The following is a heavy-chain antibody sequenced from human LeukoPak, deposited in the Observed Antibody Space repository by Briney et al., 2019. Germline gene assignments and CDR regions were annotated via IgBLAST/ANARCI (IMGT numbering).Heavy chain of an antibody. V-gene: IGHV4-59*01. CDR1: GGCISSYY. J-gene: IGHJ4*02. Sequence: SETLSLTCTVSGGCISSYYWSWIRQPPGKGLEWIGYIYYSGSTNYNPSLKSRVTISVDTSKNQFSLKLTSVTAADTAVYYCAREAGSSGSFDYWGQGTLVTVSS. CDR3: AREAGSSGSFDY. CDR2: IYYSGST. D-gene: IGHD6-19*01.